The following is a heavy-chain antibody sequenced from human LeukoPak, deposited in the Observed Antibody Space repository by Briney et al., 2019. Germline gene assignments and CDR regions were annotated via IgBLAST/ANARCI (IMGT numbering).Heavy chain of an antibody. CDR1: GFTFSTYV. CDR2: ISGSGDNT. CDR3: AKALGGYHFDY. J-gene: IGHJ4*02. V-gene: IGHV3-23*01. Sequence: GGSLRLSCAASGFTFSTYVMSWVRQAPGKGLEWVSSISGSGDNTYYADSVKGRFTISRDNSKNTLFLHMNGLRAEDTAVYYCAKALGGYHFDYWGQGTLVTVSS. D-gene: IGHD3-16*01.